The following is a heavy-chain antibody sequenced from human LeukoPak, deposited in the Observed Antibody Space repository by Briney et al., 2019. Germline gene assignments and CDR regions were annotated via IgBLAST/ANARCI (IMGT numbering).Heavy chain of an antibody. D-gene: IGHD2-2*01. J-gene: IGHJ1*01. Sequence: GGSLRLSCAASGFTFTSYAMSWVRQAPGKGLGWVSGISGGGGSTYYADSVKGRFTISRDNSKNTLYLQMNTLRAEDTAVYYCAKGPAAIGYFQDWGQGTLVTVSS. CDR2: ISGGGGST. V-gene: IGHV3-23*01. CDR1: GFTFTSYA. CDR3: AKGPAAIGYFQD.